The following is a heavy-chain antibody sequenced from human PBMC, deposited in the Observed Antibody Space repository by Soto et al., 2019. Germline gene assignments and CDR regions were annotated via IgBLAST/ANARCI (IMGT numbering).Heavy chain of an antibody. J-gene: IGHJ4*02. CDR3: AKGVYGGYFDY. CDR1: GFTVSSNY. V-gene: IGHV3-53*01. CDR2: IYSGSST. Sequence: GGSLRLSCAASGFTVSSNYMSWVRQAPGEGLEWVSVIYSGSSTYYADSVKGRFTISRDNSKNTLYLQMNSLRAEDTAVYYCAKGVYGGYFDYWGQGTLVTVSS. D-gene: IGHD4-17*01.